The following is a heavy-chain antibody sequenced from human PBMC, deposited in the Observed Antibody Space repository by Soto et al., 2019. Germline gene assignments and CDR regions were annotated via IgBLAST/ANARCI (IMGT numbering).Heavy chain of an antibody. D-gene: IGHD2-15*01. CDR2: IYYSGST. Sequence: SETLSLTCTVSGGSISSSSYYWGWIRQPPGKGLEWIGSIYYSGSTYYNPSLKSRVTISVDTSKNQFSLKLSSVTAADTAVYYCARYLNYCSGSSCYLYYYYGMDVWGQGTTVTVSS. J-gene: IGHJ6*02. CDR1: GGSISSSSYY. V-gene: IGHV4-39*01. CDR3: ARYLNYCSGSSCYLYYYYGMDV.